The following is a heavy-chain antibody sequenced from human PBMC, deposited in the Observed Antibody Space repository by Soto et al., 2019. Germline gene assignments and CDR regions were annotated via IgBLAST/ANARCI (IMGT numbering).Heavy chain of an antibody. V-gene: IGHV3-30-3*01. CDR2: ISSDGTNK. D-gene: IGHD1-7*01. Sequence: QVQLVESGGGVFQPGRSLRLSCAVSGFTFSTYAMHWVRQAPGQGLEWVAVISSDGTNKYYADSVKGRFTISRDNSKNTLYLQMTSPRAEETAVYYCARDRTGATGLDSWGQGTLVTVSS. J-gene: IGHJ4*02. CDR3: ARDRTGATGLDS. CDR1: GFTFSTYA.